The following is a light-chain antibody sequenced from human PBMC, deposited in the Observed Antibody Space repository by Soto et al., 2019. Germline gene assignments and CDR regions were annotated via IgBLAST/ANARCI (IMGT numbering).Light chain of an antibody. CDR3: QQYDTYWT. V-gene: IGKV1-5*03. CDR2: KAS. Sequence: DVQIPHTNPTLSGSVGDRVTITFRASQTISSWLAWYQQKPGKAPKLLIYKASTLKSGVPSRFSGSGSGTEFTLTISSLQPDDFATYYCQQYDTYWTFGQGTKVDI. CDR1: QTISSW. J-gene: IGKJ1*01.